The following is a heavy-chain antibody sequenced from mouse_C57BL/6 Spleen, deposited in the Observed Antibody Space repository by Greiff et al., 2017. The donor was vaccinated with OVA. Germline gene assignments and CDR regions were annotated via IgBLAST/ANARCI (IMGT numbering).Heavy chain of an antibody. J-gene: IGHJ4*01. CDR2: ISGGGGNT. CDR1: GFTFSSYT. CDR3: ARDYDGDAMDY. D-gene: IGHD2-4*01. V-gene: IGHV5-9*01. Sequence: EVMLVESGGGLVKPGGSLKLSCAASGFTFSSYTMSWVRQTPEKRLEWVATISGGGGNTYYPDSVKGRFTISRDNAKNTLYLQMSSLRSEDTALYYCARDYDGDAMDYWGQGTSVTVSS.